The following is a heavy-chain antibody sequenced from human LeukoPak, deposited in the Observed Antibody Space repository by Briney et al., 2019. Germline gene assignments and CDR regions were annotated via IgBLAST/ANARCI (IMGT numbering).Heavy chain of an antibody. CDR3: ARNNRNQYCSSTSCCTSFDY. CDR2: IYYSGST. Sequence: SETLSLTCTVSGGSISSSSYYWGWIRQPPGKGLEWIGSIYYSGSTYYNPSLKSRVTISVDTSKNQFSLKLSSVTAADTAVYYCARNNRNQYCSSTSCCTSFDYWGQGTLVTVSS. V-gene: IGHV4-39*07. J-gene: IGHJ4*02. D-gene: IGHD2-2*01. CDR1: GGSISSSSYY.